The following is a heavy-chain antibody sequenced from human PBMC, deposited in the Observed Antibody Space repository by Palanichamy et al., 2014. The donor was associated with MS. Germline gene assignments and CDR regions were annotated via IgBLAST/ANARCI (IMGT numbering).Heavy chain of an antibody. V-gene: IGHV3-7*03. CDR2: INPDGGEK. D-gene: IGHD1-14*01. J-gene: IGHJ4*02. CDR3: ARAGGPSNRFDY. Sequence: EVQLVESGGDLVQPGGPLDSPVQPLDSRFRSHWMSWVRQAPGKGLEWVANINPDGGEKFYVDSVKGRFTISRDNADNSLFLQLNSPRGEDTAVYYCARAGGPSNRFDYWGQGTLVTVSS. CDR1: DSRFRSHW.